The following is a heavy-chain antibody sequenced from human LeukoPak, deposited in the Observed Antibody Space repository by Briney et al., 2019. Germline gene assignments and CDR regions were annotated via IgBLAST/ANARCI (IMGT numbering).Heavy chain of an antibody. CDR3: AGHWDEVGFDP. CDR2: IYPKTGGT. CDR1: GYSFSRYG. J-gene: IGHJ5*02. Sequence: ASVKVSCKASGYSFSRYGISWVRQAPGQGLEWMGWIYPKTGGTSYAQKFLGRVTMTRDTSISAAYMELIGLRSDDTAGYYCAGHWDEVGFDPWGQGTLVSVSS. V-gene: IGHV1-2*02. D-gene: IGHD7-27*01.